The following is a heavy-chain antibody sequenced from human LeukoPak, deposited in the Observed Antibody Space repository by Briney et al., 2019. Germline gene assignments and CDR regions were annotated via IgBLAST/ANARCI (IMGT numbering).Heavy chain of an antibody. CDR3: ARDHHAAGIAVADPDDY. D-gene: IGHD6-19*01. Sequence: GGSLRLSCAASGFTFSSYSMNWVRQAPGKGLKWVSSISSSSSYIYYADSVKGRFIISRDNAKNSLYLQMNSLRAEDTAVYYCARDHHAAGIAVADPDDYWGQGTLVTVSS. J-gene: IGHJ4*02. CDR2: ISSSSSYI. V-gene: IGHV3-21*01. CDR1: GFTFSSYS.